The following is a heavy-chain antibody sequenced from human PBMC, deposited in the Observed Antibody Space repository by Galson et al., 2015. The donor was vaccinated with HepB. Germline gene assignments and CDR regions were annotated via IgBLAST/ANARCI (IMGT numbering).Heavy chain of an antibody. CDR1: GGSISSGGYS. J-gene: IGHJ4*02. D-gene: IGHD4-23*01. V-gene: IGHV4-30-2*01. CDR2: IYHSGST. CDR3: ARVSTVVDS. Sequence: LSLTCVVSGGSISSGGYSWSWLRQPPGKGLEWIGYIYHSGSTFYNPSLKSRVTISLDRSKNQLSLNLTSVTAADTAVYYCARVSTVVDSWGQGTLVTVSS.